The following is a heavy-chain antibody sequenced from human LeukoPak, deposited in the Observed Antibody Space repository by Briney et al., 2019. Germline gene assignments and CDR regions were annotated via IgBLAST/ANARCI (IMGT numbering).Heavy chain of an antibody. J-gene: IGHJ3*02. CDR2: IYTSGST. D-gene: IGHD1-26*01. Sequence: SETLSLTCTVSGGSISSYYWSWIRQPAGKGLEWIGRIYTSGSTNYNPSLKSRVTMSVDTSKNQFPLKLSSVTAADTAVYYCARDPYSGSYFGIRAFDIWGQGTMVTVSS. V-gene: IGHV4-4*07. CDR3: ARDPYSGSYFGIRAFDI. CDR1: GGSISSYY.